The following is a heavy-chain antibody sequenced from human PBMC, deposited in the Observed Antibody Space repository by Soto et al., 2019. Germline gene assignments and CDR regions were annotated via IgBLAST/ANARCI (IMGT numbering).Heavy chain of an antibody. Sequence: SETLSLTCTVSGASIHNSHSFWAWIRQPPGKGLQFIASVYHNGGAHYNSSLKSRVTISVDTANNQVSLRMRSLTAADTAFYYCGRVVEGATRHTDPDSWGQGILVTVSS. CDR1: GASIHNSHSF. J-gene: IGHJ5*01. V-gene: IGHV4-39*01. CDR2: VYHNGGA. CDR3: GRVVEGATRHTDPDS. D-gene: IGHD2-21*01.